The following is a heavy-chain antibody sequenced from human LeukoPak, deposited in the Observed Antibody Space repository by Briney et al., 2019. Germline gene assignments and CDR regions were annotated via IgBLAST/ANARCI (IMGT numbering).Heavy chain of an antibody. CDR2: ITGSGVST. D-gene: IGHD2-15*01. V-gene: IGHV3-23*01. J-gene: IGHJ4*02. Sequence: GGSLRLSCAASGFTFSSYAMTWVRQAPGKGLEWVSAITGSGVSTYYADSVKGRFTISRDNSKNTLHLQMNTLRAEDTAIYYCAKGWYPGYWGQGTLVTVSS. CDR1: GFTFSSYA. CDR3: AKGWYPGY.